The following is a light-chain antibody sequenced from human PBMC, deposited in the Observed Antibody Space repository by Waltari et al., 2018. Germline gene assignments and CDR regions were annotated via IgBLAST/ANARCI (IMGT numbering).Light chain of an antibody. CDR3: QQYKIWPSYT. CDR2: GAS. CDR1: QSISSS. J-gene: IGKJ2*01. Sequence: EILMTQSPATLSVSPGERVTLSCRASQSISSSLAWYQHKPGQAPRLLIYGASTRATGIPARFSGRGSETDFTLTITSLQSEDFAVYYCQQYKIWPSYTFGQGTKLDI. V-gene: IGKV3-15*01.